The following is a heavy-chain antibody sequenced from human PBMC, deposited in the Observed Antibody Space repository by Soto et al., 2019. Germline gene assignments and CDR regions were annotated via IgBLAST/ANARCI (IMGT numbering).Heavy chain of an antibody. Sequence: PSETLSLTCTVSGDSISRYYWSWIRQPAGKGLEWIGRIYTSGSTNYNPSLKSRVTMSVDTSKNQFSLKLSSVTAADTAVYYCARGTLTGYFPRYNWFDPWGQGTLVTVSS. V-gene: IGHV4-4*07. D-gene: IGHD3-9*01. CDR2: IYTSGST. CDR1: GDSISRYY. CDR3: ARGTLTGYFPRYNWFDP. J-gene: IGHJ5*02.